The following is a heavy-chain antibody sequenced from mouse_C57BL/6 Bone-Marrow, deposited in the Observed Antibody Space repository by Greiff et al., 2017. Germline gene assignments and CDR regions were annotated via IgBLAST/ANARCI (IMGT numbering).Heavy chain of an antibody. CDR1: GFTFSSYG. J-gene: IGHJ4*01. CDR2: ISSGGSYT. D-gene: IGHD2-5*01. Sequence: EVKLVESGGDLVKPGGSLKLSCAASGFTFSSYGMSWVRQTPDQRLEWVATISSGGSYTYYPDSVKGRFTISRDNAKNTLYLQMSSLKSEDTAMYYCARQYSNYVGSYAMDYWGQGTSVTVSS. V-gene: IGHV5-6*01. CDR3: ARQYSNYVGSYAMDY.